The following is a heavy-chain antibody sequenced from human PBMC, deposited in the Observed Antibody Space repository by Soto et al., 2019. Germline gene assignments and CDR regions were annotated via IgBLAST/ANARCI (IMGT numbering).Heavy chain of an antibody. D-gene: IGHD6-19*01. Sequence: EVQLVESAGSLVQPGGSLRLSCVASGFTFSSHWLHWVRQAPGKGLVWVSRINTDGSSTSYADSVKGRFTISRDNAKNTVYLQIHSLRVEDTAVYYCARHTNGLSYWGQGTLVTVSS. CDR3: ARHTNGLSY. CDR1: GFTFSSHW. V-gene: IGHV3-74*01. CDR2: INTDGSST. J-gene: IGHJ4*02.